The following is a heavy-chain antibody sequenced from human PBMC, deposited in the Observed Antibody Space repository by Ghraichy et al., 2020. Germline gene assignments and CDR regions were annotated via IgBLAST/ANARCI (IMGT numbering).Heavy chain of an antibody. D-gene: IGHD1-26*01. CDR3: AKDRDQWDLSYFDY. CDR2: IGAQRGNT. J-gene: IGHJ4*02. CDR1: GYTFTSYG. Sequence: ASVKVSCKASGYTFTSYGISWVRQAPGQGLEWRGWIGAQRGNTNYAQKFQGRVTMTTDTSTTTAYMELRSLRSDDTAVYYCAKDRDQWDLSYFDYWGQGVLVTVSS. V-gene: IGHV1-18*01.